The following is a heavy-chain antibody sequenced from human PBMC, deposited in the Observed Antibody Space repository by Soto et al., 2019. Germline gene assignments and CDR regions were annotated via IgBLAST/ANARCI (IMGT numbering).Heavy chain of an antibody. D-gene: IGHD6-13*01. CDR2: IYSGGST. V-gene: IGHV3-53*05. Sequence: PGGSLRLSCAASGFTVSSNYMSWVRQAPGKGLEWVSVIYSGGSTYYADSVKGRFTISRDNSKNTLYLQMNSLRAEDTAVYYCAKDHLDIQSSWYLHMIDYWGQGNLLTVS. CDR3: AKDHLDIQSSWYLHMIDY. CDR1: GFTVSSNY. J-gene: IGHJ4*02.